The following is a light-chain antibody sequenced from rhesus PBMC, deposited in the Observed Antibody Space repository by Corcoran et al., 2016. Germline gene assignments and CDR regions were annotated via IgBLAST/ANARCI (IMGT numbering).Light chain of an antibody. V-gene: IGKV3-10*01. J-gene: IGKJ1*01. CDR1: QSVRSY. CDR2: GAS. Sequence: QVILTQSPATLSLSPGERATLSCRASQSVRSYLAWYQQKPGQAPRLLIYGASSRATGIPDRFSGSGSGTAFTLTISSLEPEDVGIYPCYQHSSGWTFGQGTKVDIK. CDR3: YQHSSGWT.